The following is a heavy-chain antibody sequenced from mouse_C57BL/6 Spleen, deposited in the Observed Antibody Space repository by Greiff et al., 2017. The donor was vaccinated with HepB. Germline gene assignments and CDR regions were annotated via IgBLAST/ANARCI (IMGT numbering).Heavy chain of an antibody. CDR1: GYSITSGYY. V-gene: IGHV3-6*01. CDR2: ISYDGSN. J-gene: IGHJ2*01. D-gene: IGHD4-1*01. CDR3: ARDVGRGYFDY. Sequence: EVKLQQSGPGLVKPSQSLSLTCSVTGYSITSGYYWNWIRQFPGNKLEWMGYISYDGSNNYNPSLKNRISITRDTSKNQFFLKLNSVTTEDTATYYCARDVGRGYFDYWGQGTTLTVSS.